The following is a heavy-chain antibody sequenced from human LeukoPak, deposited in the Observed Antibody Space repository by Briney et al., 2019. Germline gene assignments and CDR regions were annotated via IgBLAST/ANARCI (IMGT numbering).Heavy chain of an antibody. J-gene: IGHJ5*02. CDR3: SRGGANDL. V-gene: IGHV4-4*07. CDR1: GGSISSDY. D-gene: IGHD3-16*01. Sequence: PSETLSLTCTVSGGSISSDYWSWIRQPAGKGLEWMGRIFTGGSTSYNPSLKSRVTMSLDTSKNQFSLKLSSVTAADTAVYFCSRGGANDLWGQGTLVTVSS. CDR2: IFTGGST.